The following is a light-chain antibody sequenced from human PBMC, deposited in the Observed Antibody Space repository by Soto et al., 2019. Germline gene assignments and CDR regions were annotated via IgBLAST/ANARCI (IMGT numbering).Light chain of an antibody. CDR2: GAS. CDR1: QSVGRNF. V-gene: IGKV3-20*01. CDR3: QQYASSPLT. J-gene: IGKJ4*01. Sequence: EIVLTQSPGTLSLSPGERATLSCRASQSVGRNFLAWYQQKPGQAPRLLIYGASSRATGIPDRFSGSGSGTDFTLTISRLEPEDFAVYYCQQYASSPLTFGGGTKVE.